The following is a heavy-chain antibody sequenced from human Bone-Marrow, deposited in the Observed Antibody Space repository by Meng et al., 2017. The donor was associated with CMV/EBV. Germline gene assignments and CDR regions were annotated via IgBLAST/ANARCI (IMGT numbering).Heavy chain of an antibody. J-gene: IGHJ4*02. CDR2: ISVSGDHT. CDR3: AKSRYCNTNCHLDVDC. CDR1: GFTFNSYV. V-gene: IGHV3-23*01. Sequence: GESLKISCAASGFTFNSYVMTWVRQAPGKGLEWVSSISVSGDHTYYADSVKGRFTISRDNSMHTLYLHMNSLTAEDTALYYCAKSRYCNTNCHLDVDCWGLGTLVTVSS. D-gene: IGHD2/OR15-2a*01.